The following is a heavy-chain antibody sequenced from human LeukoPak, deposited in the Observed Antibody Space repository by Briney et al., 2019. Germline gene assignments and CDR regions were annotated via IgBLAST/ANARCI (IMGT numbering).Heavy chain of an antibody. J-gene: IGHJ3*02. CDR2: ISAGSGNT. Sequence: GASVRVSCKASGDSSRTNAIVWLRQAPGQRPEWMGWISAGSGNTKYSQTFQDRLTLTRDTAASTVYTDLSSLRPEDTAVYFCARERDDDPFDIWGQGTLVIVSS. D-gene: IGHD1-1*01. CDR3: ARERDDDPFDI. CDR1: GDSSRTNA. V-gene: IGHV1-3*01.